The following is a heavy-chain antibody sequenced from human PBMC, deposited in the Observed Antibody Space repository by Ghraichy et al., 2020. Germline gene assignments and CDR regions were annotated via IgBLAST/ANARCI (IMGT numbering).Heavy chain of an antibody. D-gene: IGHD3-10*01. CDR3: AHESVRGVIRPPYNWFDP. CDR2: IYWNDDK. CDR1: GFSLSTSGVG. J-gene: IGHJ5*02. V-gene: IGHV2-5*01. Sequence: SGPTLVKPTQTLTLTCTFSGFSLSTSGVGVGWIRQPPGKALEWLALIYWNDDKRYSPSLKSRLTITKDTSKNQVVLTMTNMDPVDTATYYCAHESVRGVIRPPYNWFDPWGQGTLVTVSS.